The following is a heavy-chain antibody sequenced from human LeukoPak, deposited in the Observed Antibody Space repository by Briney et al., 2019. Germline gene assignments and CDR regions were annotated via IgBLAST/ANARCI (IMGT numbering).Heavy chain of an antibody. CDR2: IWYDGSDK. J-gene: IGHJ4*02. V-gene: IGHV3-33*01. CDR1: GFTFRNFG. D-gene: IGHD3-10*01. CDR3: ARDRSGLKYFDF. Sequence: GRSLRLSCAASGFTFRNFGMHWVRQAPGKGLEWVAVIWYDGSDKKYADSVKGRFTISRDNSKNTLHLQMNSLRADDTAVYYCARDRSGLKYFDFWGQGTLVTVSS.